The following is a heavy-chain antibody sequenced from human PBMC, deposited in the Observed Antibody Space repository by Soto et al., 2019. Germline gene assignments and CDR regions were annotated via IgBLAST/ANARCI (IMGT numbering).Heavy chain of an antibody. CDR2: IIPIFGTA. V-gene: IGHV1-69*13. Sequence: GASVKVSCKASGGTFSSYAISWVRQAPGRGLEWMGGIIPIFGTANYAQKFQGRVTITADESTSTAYMELSSLRSEDTAVYYCAREGYCSSTSCSRAGMDVWGQGTTVTVSS. J-gene: IGHJ6*02. D-gene: IGHD2-2*01. CDR1: GGTFSSYA. CDR3: AREGYCSSTSCSRAGMDV.